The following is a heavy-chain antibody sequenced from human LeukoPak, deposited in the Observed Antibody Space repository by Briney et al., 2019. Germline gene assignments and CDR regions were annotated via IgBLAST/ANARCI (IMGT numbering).Heavy chain of an antibody. J-gene: IGHJ6*03. D-gene: IGHD3-10*01. CDR1: GYTFSSYG. Sequence: GGSLRLSCAASGYTFSSYGMHWVRQAPGKGREWVAVIWYDGSNKYYADSVKGRFTISRDNSKNTLYLQMNSPRAEDTAVYYCAKEHGGSDYYYYYYYMDVWGKGTTVTVSS. V-gene: IGHV3-33*06. CDR2: IWYDGSNK. CDR3: AKEHGGSDYYYYYYYMDV.